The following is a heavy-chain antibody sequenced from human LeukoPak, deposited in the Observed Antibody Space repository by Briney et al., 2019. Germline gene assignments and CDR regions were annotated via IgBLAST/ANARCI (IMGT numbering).Heavy chain of an antibody. J-gene: IGHJ4*02. CDR1: GFTFSSYA. CDR3: ARRSGSYLGY. V-gene: IGHV3-30*04. CDR2: ISYDGSNK. Sequence: GGSLRLSCAAPGFTFSSYAMHWVRQAPGKGLEWVAVISYDGSNKYYADSVKGRFTISRDNSKNTLYLQMNSLRAEDTAVYYCARRSGSYLGYWGQGTLVTVSS. D-gene: IGHD1-26*01.